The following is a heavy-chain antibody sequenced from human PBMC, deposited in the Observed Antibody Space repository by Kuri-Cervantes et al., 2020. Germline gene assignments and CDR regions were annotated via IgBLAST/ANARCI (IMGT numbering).Heavy chain of an antibody. J-gene: IGHJ4*02. V-gene: IGHV1-2*02. CDR3: ARDRVDYEPDFHY. Sequence: ASVKVSCKASGYTFTGYYMHWVRQAPGQGLEWMGWINPNSGGTNYAQRFQGRVTMTRDTSISTAYMELSSLRSDDTAVYYCARDRVDYEPDFHYWGQGTLVTVSS. CDR2: INPNSGGT. D-gene: IGHD4-17*01. CDR1: GYTFTGYY.